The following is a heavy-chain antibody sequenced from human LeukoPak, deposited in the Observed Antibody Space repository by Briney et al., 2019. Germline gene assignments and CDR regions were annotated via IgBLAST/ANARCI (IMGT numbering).Heavy chain of an antibody. CDR3: ARDFSVAIFGVVPFDY. J-gene: IGHJ4*02. Sequence: ASVKVSCKASGGTFSSYAISWVRQAPGQGLEWMGGIIPIFGTANYAQKLQGRVTMTTDTSTSTAYMELRSLRSDDTAVYYCARDFSVAIFGVVPFDYWGQGTLVTVSS. D-gene: IGHD3-3*01. CDR1: GGTFSSYA. V-gene: IGHV1-69*05. CDR2: IIPIFGTA.